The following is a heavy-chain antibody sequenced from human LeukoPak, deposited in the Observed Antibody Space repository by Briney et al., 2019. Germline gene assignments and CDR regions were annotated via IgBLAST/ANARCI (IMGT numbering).Heavy chain of an antibody. CDR1: GFIFSSYG. Sequence: GGSLRLSRRASGFIFSSYGMAWVRQAPGRGVEWVSTMSAGGENTHYADSVNGRFTISRDNSKDILYLEMYSLRVEDTAVYCCTKDDGPTFNWFDPWGQGTRVTVSS. CDR2: MSAGGENT. V-gene: IGHV3-23*01. CDR3: TKDDGPTFNWFDP. J-gene: IGHJ5*02.